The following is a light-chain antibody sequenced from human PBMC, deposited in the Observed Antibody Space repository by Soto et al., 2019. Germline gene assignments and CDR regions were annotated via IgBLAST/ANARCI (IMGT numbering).Light chain of an antibody. CDR2: GAS. J-gene: IGKJ1*01. V-gene: IGKV3-20*01. CDR3: QQYGSSPRT. Sequence: EIVLTKSPSTLSLSPCERATLSCRASQSVSSSYLSWYQQKPGQAPRLLIYGASSRATGIPDRFSGSGSGTDFTLTIIRLEPEDFAVYYCQQYGSSPRTFGQGTKVDIK. CDR1: QSVSSSY.